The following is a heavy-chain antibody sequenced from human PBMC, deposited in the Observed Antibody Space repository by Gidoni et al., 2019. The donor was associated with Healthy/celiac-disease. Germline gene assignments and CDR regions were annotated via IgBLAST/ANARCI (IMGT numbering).Heavy chain of an antibody. J-gene: IGHJ4*02. CDR2: INHSGST. V-gene: IGHV4-34*01. CDR3: ARGRYYDSSGYYYGY. D-gene: IGHD3-22*01. Sequence: QVQLQQWGAGLLKPSATLSLTCAVYGGSFSGYYWSWIRQPPGKGLEWIGEINHSGSTNYNQSLKSRVTISVDTSKNQFSRKLSSVTAADTAVYYCARGRYYDSSGYYYGYWGQGTLVTVSS. CDR1: GGSFSGYY.